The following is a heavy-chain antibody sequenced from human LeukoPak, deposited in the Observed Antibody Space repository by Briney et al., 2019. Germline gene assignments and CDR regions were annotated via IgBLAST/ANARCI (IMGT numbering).Heavy chain of an antibody. Sequence: NPSETLSLTCTVSGDSISSGDYYWSWIRQPAGKGLEWIGRISSSGSTNYNPSLKSRVTISVDTSKNQFSLKLSSVTAADTAVYYCARTEESGYSYGYFGYYYYMDVWGKGTTVTVSS. CDR3: ARTEESGYSYGYFGYYYYMDV. J-gene: IGHJ6*03. V-gene: IGHV4-61*02. CDR1: GDSISSGDYY. CDR2: ISSSGST. D-gene: IGHD5-18*01.